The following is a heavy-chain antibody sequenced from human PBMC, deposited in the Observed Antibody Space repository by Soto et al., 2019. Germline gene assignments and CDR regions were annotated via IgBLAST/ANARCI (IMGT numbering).Heavy chain of an antibody. J-gene: IGHJ5*02. CDR3: AKASSNYPKYNWFDP. Sequence: GGSLRLSCAASGFTFSSYAMTWVRQAPGKGLEWVSTISSNGLYTDYADSVRGRFTISRDSSKNTLYLQMNSLRADDTAVYYCAKASSNYPKYNWFDPWGQGTLVTVSS. V-gene: IGHV3-23*01. CDR2: ISSNGLYT. D-gene: IGHD6-13*01. CDR1: GFTFSSYA.